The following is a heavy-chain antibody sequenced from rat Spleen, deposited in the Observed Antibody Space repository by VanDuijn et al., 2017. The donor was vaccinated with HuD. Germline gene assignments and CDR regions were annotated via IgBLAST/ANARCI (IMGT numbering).Heavy chain of an antibody. J-gene: IGHJ3*01. D-gene: IGHD1-1*01. V-gene: IGHV5-25*01. CDR3: ATGGGYYYSAPGFAY. CDR2: ISSGGGNI. Sequence: EVQLVESGGGLVQPGRSLKLSCAASGFTFSDHNMAWVRQAPKKGLEWVATISSGGGNIYYRDSVKGRVTISRDNAKNTLYLEMDSLRSADTATYSCATGGGYYYSAPGFAYWGQGTLVTVSS. CDR1: GFTFSDHN.